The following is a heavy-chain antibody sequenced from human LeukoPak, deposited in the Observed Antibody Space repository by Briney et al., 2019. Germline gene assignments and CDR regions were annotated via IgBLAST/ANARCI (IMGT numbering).Heavy chain of an antibody. CDR3: AGGVGATTYF. J-gene: IGHJ4*02. CDR2: IYCGGST. Sequence: PSETLSLTCTVSGGSISSSDDYWGWIRQPPGKGLEWIGVIYCGGSTYYHPSLKSRVTISMDTSKSQFSLRLTSVTAADTAVYYCAGGVGATTYFWGQGTLVTVSS. V-gene: IGHV4-39*07. CDR1: GGSISSSDDY. D-gene: IGHD1-26*01.